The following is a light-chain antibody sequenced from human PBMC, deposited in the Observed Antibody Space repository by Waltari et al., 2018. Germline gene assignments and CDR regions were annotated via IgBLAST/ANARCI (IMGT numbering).Light chain of an antibody. CDR1: QSVGRS. V-gene: IGKV3-11*01. Sequence: EIVLTQSPATLSLSPGQRAPRSCRASQSVGRSLAWYQQKPGQAPRLVLYAASNRATGIPDRFSGSNSGTDFSLTISSLEAEDFAVYYCQQRSIWPWTFGLGTKVEVK. J-gene: IGKJ1*01. CDR2: AAS. CDR3: QQRSIWPWT.